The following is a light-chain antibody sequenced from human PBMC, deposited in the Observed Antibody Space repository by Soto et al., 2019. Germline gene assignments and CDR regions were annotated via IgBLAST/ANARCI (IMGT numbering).Light chain of an antibody. CDR1: QSVNSH. V-gene: IGKV3-15*01. Sequence: EIVMTQYPATLSASPGERATLSCRASQSVNSHLAWYKQNPGQAPRLLIYGASTRAPGIPARFSGSGSGTEFTLTISSLQSEDAAVYYCQQYINWPPLTFGGGTKVEIK. J-gene: IGKJ4*01. CDR2: GAS. CDR3: QQYINWPPLT.